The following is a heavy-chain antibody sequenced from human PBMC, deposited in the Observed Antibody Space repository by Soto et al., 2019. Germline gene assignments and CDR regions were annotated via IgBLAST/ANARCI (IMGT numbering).Heavy chain of an antibody. CDR1: DGSISSGGYY. Sequence: QVQLQESGPGLVKPSQTLSLTCTVSDGSISSGGYYWSWIRQHPGKGLEWIGYIYYSGSTYYNPSLKSRVNISVDTSKNQSSLKLSSVTAADTAVYYCASSGGVPAATIPRYWGQGTLVTVSS. J-gene: IGHJ4*02. D-gene: IGHD2-2*01. CDR3: ASSGGVPAATIPRY. CDR2: IYYSGST. V-gene: IGHV4-31*03.